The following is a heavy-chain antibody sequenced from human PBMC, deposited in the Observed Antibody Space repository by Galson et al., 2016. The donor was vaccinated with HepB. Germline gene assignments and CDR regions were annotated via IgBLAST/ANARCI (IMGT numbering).Heavy chain of an antibody. V-gene: IGHV4-59*01. CDR1: GGSINSYY. CDR2: IFYGGSA. CDR3: ARENYVFYGMDG. Sequence: ETLSLTCAVSGGSINSYYWSWIRLPPGKGLELIGYIFYGGSANYNPSLKSRVTISGDTSKNLFSLKLSSVTAADTAGYYCARENYVFYGMDGWGQGTTVTVS. J-gene: IGHJ6*02.